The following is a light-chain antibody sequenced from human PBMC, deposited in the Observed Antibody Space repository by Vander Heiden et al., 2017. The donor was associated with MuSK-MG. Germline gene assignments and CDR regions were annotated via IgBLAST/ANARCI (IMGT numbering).Light chain of an antibody. V-gene: IGKV1-9*01. CDR3: QQLCCEALGFS. CDR2: AAS. J-gene: IGKJ3*01. CDR1: QGISSY. Sequence: DIQLTQSPSFLSASVGDRVTITCRASQGISSYLAWYQQKPGKAPKLLIYAASTLQRVVPSRFSRRGHPTAFTLTIRSLQPDDFATYYCQQLCCEALGFSFGSGAKEDLQ.